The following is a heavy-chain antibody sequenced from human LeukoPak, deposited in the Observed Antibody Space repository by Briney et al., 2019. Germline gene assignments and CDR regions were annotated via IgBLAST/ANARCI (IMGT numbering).Heavy chain of an antibody. CDR2: VSAYNGNT. CDR1: GYTFTNYA. V-gene: IGHV1-18*01. CDR3: ARPNDSGWPLGVMDV. Sequence: GASVKVSCKASGYTFTNYAISWVRQAPGQGLEWMGWVSAYNGNTNYAQKFQGRVTMTTDASTRTAYMEVRSLRFDDTAVYYCARPNDSGWPLGVMDVWGQGTTVTVSS. J-gene: IGHJ6*02. D-gene: IGHD6-19*01.